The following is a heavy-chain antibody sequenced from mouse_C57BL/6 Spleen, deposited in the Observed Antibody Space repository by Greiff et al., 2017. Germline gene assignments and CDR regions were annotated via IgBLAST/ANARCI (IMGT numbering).Heavy chain of an antibody. D-gene: IGHD3-1*01. CDR1: GYAFTNYL. J-gene: IGHJ1*03. Sequence: VQLQQSGAELVRPGTSVKVSCKASGYAFTNYLIEWVKQRPGQGLEWIGVINPGSGGTNYNEKFKGKATLTADKSSSTAYMQLSSLTSEDSAVYFCARGGPGWYFDVWGTGTTVTVSS. V-gene: IGHV1-54*01. CDR2: INPGSGGT. CDR3: ARGGPGWYFDV.